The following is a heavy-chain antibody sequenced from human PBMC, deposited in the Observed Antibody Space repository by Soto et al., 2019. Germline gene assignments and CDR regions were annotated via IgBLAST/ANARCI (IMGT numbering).Heavy chain of an antibody. V-gene: IGHV4-39*01. Sequence: QLQLQESGPGLVKPSETLSLTCTVSGGSISSSSYYWGWIRQPPGKGLEWIGSIYYNGSTYYNPSLKSRVTISVDTSKNQFSLKLSSVTAADTAVYYCARLQPVRLDPWGQGTLVTVST. CDR3: ARLQPVRLDP. CDR2: IYYNGST. J-gene: IGHJ5*02. CDR1: GGSISSSSYY.